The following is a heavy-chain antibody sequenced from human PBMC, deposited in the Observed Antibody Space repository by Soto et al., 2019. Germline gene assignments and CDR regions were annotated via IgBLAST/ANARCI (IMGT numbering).Heavy chain of an antibody. CDR3: AKGFTVTTFHYYYGMDV. D-gene: IGHD4-4*01. CDR2: ISYDGSNK. J-gene: IGHJ6*02. CDR1: GFTFSSYG. V-gene: IGHV3-30*18. Sequence: QVQLVESGGGVVQPGRSLRLSCAASGFTFSSYGMHWVRQAPGKGLEWVAVISYDGSNKYYADSVKGRFTISRDNSKNTLYLQMNSLRAEDTAVYYCAKGFTVTTFHYYYGMDVWGQGPTVTVSS.